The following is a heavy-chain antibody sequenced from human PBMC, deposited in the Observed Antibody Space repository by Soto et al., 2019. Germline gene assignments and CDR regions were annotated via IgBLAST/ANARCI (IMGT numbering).Heavy chain of an antibody. D-gene: IGHD2-2*01. CDR3: VRQGYCSTISCYFVSGDS. Sequence: QLRLQESGPGLVKASGTLSLTCTVSGGSVSTGRYYWGWVRQPPGKGLEWIGNVFYSGSTYYSPSLQSRTTISVDTSKNQFSLRLSSVTAADTAVYYCVRQGYCSTISCYFVSGDSWGQGSLVSVSS. J-gene: IGHJ4*02. CDR1: GGSVSTGRYY. CDR2: VFYSGST. V-gene: IGHV4-39*01.